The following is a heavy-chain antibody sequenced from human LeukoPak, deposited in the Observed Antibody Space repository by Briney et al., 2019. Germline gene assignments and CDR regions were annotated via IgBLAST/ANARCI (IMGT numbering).Heavy chain of an antibody. V-gene: IGHV3-48*03. D-gene: IGHD3-10*01. Sequence: GGSLRLSCTASGFTLSSYEMNWVRQAPGKGLEWISYISSSGSTIYYADSVKGRFTTSRDNAKNSLYLQMNSLRAEDSAVYYCARESGVTLLRGGLNVWGKGTTVTISS. CDR1: GFTLSSYE. J-gene: IGHJ6*04. CDR2: ISSSGSTI. CDR3: ARESGVTLLRGGLNV.